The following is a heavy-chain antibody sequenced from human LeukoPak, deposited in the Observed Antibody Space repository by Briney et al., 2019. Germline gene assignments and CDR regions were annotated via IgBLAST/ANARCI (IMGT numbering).Heavy chain of an antibody. CDR2: MKQDGSVK. V-gene: IGHV3-7*04. Sequence: PGGSLRLSCAASGFTFSSYWMAWVRQAPGKGLEWVANMKQDGSVKYYVDSVKGRFTVSRDNAKNSLYLQMNSLRVEDTAVYYCARARAGVTTSGQFDYWGQGTLVTVSS. D-gene: IGHD2-21*02. CDR3: ARARAGVTTSGQFDY. CDR1: GFTFSSYW. J-gene: IGHJ4*02.